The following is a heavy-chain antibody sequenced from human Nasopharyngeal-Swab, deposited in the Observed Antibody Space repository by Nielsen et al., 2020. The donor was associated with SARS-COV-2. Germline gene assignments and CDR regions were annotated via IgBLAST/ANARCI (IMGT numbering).Heavy chain of an antibody. D-gene: IGHD2-21*02. V-gene: IGHV3-64*01. CDR1: GFTFRTYP. Sequence: GGSLRLSCAASGFTFRTYPMFWVRQAPGKGLEYVSAVNGDGDSTFYANSVKGRFIISRDNSKNTLYLQMASLRPEDMAVYFCARAGIVVVTTSNWYLDLWGRGTLVTVSS. J-gene: IGHJ2*01. CDR3: ARAGIVVVTTSNWYLDL. CDR2: VNGDGDST.